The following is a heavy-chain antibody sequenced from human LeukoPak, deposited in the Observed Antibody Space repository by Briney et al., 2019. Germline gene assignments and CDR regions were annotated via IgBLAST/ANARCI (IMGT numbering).Heavy chain of an antibody. CDR3: ARAFTSTPVGYCSSTSCQTIYYYGMDV. CDR2: IYYSGST. D-gene: IGHD2-2*01. J-gene: IGHJ6*02. Sequence: PSQTLSLTCTVSGGSISSGGYYWSWIRQHPGKGLEWIGYIYYSGSTYYNPSLKSRVTISVDTSKNQFSLKLSSVTAADTAVYYCARAFTSTPVGYCSSTSCQTIYYYGMDVWGQGTTVTVSS. CDR1: GGSISSGGYY. V-gene: IGHV4-31*03.